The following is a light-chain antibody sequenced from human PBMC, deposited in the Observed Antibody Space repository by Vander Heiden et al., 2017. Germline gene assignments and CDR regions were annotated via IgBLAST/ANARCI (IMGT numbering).Light chain of an antibody. J-gene: IGLJ2*01. CDR2: CS. CDR1: NLGSKK. V-gene: IGLV3-21*02. Sequence: SYVLTQPPSVSVAPGQTARINLGGKNLGSKKVPLAQEDPGPGPGLVLLECSGRPLGVPGRFPCSNPWNTAPPTLRRGEAGDGADYYCQVWDSSSDHPVVFGGGTKLTVL. CDR3: QVWDSSSDHPVV.